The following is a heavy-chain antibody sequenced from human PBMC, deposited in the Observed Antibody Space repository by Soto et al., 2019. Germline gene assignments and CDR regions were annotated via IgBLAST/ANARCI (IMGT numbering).Heavy chain of an antibody. CDR1: GGSISSGDYY. V-gene: IGHV4-30-4*01. J-gene: IGHJ6*02. CDR3: ARDNYGSGSYYGYYYYYGMDV. D-gene: IGHD3-10*01. Sequence: SETLSLTCTVSGGSISSGDYYWSWIRQPPGKGLEWIGYIYYSGSTYYNPSLKSRVTISVDTSKNQFSLKLSSVTAADTAVYYCARDNYGSGSYYGYYYYYGMDVWGQGTTVTVSS. CDR2: IYYSGST.